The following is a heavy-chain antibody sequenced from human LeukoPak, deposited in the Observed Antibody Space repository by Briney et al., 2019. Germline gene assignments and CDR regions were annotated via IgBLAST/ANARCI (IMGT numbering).Heavy chain of an antibody. Sequence: SETLSLTCTVSGGSISSYYWSWIRQPPGKGLEWIGYIYYSGSTNYNPSLKSRVTISVDTSKNQFSLKLSPVTAADTAVYYCAGGGNDFWSGSPDAFDIWGQGTMVTVSS. V-gene: IGHV4-59*01. CDR1: GGSISSYY. J-gene: IGHJ3*02. D-gene: IGHD3-3*01. CDR3: AGGGNDFWSGSPDAFDI. CDR2: IYYSGST.